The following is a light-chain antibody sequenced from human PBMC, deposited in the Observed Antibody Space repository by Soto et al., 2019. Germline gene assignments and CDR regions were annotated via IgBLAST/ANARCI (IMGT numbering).Light chain of an antibody. V-gene: IGLV1-44*01. Sequence: QPVLTQPPSASGTPGQRVTISCSGSSSNIGTNTVIWYQQLPGAAPKLLIYSDNQRPSGVPDRFSGSKSGTSASLAISGLQSEDEDDYYCAEWDVSLVVFGGGTQLTVL. CDR3: AEWDVSLVV. CDR2: SDN. J-gene: IGLJ2*01. CDR1: SSNIGTNT.